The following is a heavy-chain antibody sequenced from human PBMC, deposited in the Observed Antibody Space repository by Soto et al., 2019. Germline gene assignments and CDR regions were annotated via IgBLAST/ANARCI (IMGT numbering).Heavy chain of an antibody. CDR3: TSDFGDYAIRAFDT. CDR2: MNPNSGST. CDR1: GYSFTSYD. Sequence: QVQLVQSGAEVKNPGASVKVSCKASGYSFTSYDINWVRQATGQGLEWLGWMNPNSGSTGYAQNFQGRVSMTRDTSINTAYLELSNLRFDDTAVYYCTSDFGDYAIRAFDTWGQGTTVTVSS. D-gene: IGHD4-17*01. J-gene: IGHJ3*02. V-gene: IGHV1-8*01.